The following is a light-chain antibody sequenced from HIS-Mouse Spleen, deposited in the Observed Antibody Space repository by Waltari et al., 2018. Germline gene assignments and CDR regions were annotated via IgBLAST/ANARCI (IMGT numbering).Light chain of an antibody. V-gene: IGKV3-15*01. CDR1: QSVSSN. Sequence: EIVMTQSPATLSVSPGERATLSCRASQSVSSNLAWYQQKPGQAHRLLIYGTSTRATGIPARFSGSESETEFTLTISSMQSEDFAVYYCQQYNNWSYTFGQGTKLEIK. CDR2: GTS. CDR3: QQYNNWSYT. J-gene: IGKJ2*01.